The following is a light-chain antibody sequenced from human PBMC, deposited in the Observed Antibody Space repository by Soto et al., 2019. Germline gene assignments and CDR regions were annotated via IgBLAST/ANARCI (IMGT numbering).Light chain of an antibody. CDR2: TTS. CDR3: QQCYTLPYT. V-gene: IGKV1-39*01. CDR1: QSISSY. Sequence: IRLKLPPSTRSASYSHRVTITCGASQSISSYLNWYQQKPGKAPKLLIYTTSTLQSGVPSRFSGSGSGTDFTLTISSLQPEDFATYYCQQCYTLPYTFGQGTEVDI. J-gene: IGKJ1*01.